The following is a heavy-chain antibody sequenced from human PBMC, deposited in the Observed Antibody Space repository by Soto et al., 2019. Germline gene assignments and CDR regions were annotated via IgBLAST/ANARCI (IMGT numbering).Heavy chain of an antibody. J-gene: IGHJ4*02. CDR2: IYCDDDK. V-gene: IGHV2-5*02. CDR1: GFSLSTSGVG. D-gene: IGHD2-2*01. CDR3: ALHKCSSTSCLLFDN. Sequence: QITLKEAGPTLVKPTQTLTLTCTFSGFSLSTSGVGVGWIRQPPGKALEWLARIYCDDDKRYSPSMKNRLTITKDTSKNQVVLTMTNRDPVDTATYYCALHKCSSTSCLLFDNWGQGTLVTVSS.